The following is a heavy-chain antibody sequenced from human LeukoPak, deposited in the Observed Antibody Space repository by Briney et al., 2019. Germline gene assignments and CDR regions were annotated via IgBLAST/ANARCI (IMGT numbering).Heavy chain of an antibody. V-gene: IGHV3-9*01. CDR1: GFTFDDYA. CDR2: ISWNSGSI. J-gene: IGHJ4*02. Sequence: PGGSLRLCCAASGFTFDDYAMHWVRQAPGKGLEWVSGISWNSGSIGYADSVKGRFTISRDNAKNSLYLQMNSLRAEDTALYYCARAVAGILLDYWGQGTLVTVSS. D-gene: IGHD6-19*01. CDR3: ARAVAGILLDY.